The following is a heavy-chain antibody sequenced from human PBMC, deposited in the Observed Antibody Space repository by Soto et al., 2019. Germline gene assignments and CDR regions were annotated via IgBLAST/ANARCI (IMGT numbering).Heavy chain of an antibody. CDR2: MYWHEDT. CDR3: FHSVMVHPITGWHYLDY. Sequence: SGPTQVNPTQPLTLTCTFSAFPLSTDGMDVGGIRKPPGMPLEWLAVMYWHEDTRYSRSRKSRLRTTKDTSKNQDVLPVSIMHPVDTANSYFFHSVMVHPITGWHYLDYWGQGILVTVSS. D-gene: IGHD2-8*01. V-gene: IGHV2-5*01. CDR1: AFPLSTDGMD. J-gene: IGHJ4*02.